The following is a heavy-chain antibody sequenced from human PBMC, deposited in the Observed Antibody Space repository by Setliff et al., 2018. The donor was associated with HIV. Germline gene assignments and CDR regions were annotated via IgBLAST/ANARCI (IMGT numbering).Heavy chain of an antibody. V-gene: IGHV4-34*01. J-gene: IGHJ6*03. CDR2: INHSGST. CDR1: GGSFSSYY. CDR3: ARDRSQTPYYMDV. Sequence: PSETLSLTCAVYGGSFSSYYWSWIRQPPGKGLEWIGEINHSGSTNYNPSLKSRVTISVDTSKNQFSLKLTSVTAADTAVYYCARDRSQTPYYMDVWGKGTTVTVSS.